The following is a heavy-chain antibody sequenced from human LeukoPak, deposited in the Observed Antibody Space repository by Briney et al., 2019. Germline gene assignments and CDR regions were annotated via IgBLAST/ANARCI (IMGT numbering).Heavy chain of an antibody. Sequence: GSSVKVSCKASGGTFSSYAICWVRQAPGQGLEWMGGIIPIFGTANYAQKFQGRVTITTDESTSTAYMELSSLRSEDTAVYYCARAGAGTAPYYYYMDVWGKGTTVTVSS. CDR1: GGTFSSYA. CDR3: ARAGAGTAPYYYYMDV. CDR2: IIPIFGTA. V-gene: IGHV1-69*05. J-gene: IGHJ6*03. D-gene: IGHD1-1*01.